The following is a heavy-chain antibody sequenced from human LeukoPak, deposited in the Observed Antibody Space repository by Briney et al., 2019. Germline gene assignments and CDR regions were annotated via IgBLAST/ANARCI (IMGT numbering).Heavy chain of an antibody. D-gene: IGHD1-26*01. CDR1: GGTFSSYA. V-gene: IGHV1-69*04. CDR2: IIPILGIA. CDR3: ARDAEWRGAPD. Sequence: ASVKVSCKASGGTFSSYAISWVRQAPGQGLEWMGRIIPILGIANYAQKFQGRVTITADQSTSTAYMELSSLRSEDTAVYDCARDAEWRGAPDWGQGTLVTVSS. J-gene: IGHJ4*02.